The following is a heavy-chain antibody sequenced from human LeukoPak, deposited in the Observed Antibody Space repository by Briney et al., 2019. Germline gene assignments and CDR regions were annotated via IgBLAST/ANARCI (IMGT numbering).Heavy chain of an antibody. CDR3: AARSGQLFDF. D-gene: IGHD6-13*01. Sequence: SETLSLTCTVSGASISSTGFYWGWIRQSPGKGLEWIGSIYYGGNTYYKPSLESRVTISVDTSKNQFSLKSNSVTAADTAVYYCAARSGQLFDFWGQGILVTVSS. J-gene: IGHJ4*02. CDR1: GASISSTGFY. CDR2: IYYGGNT. V-gene: IGHV4-39*07.